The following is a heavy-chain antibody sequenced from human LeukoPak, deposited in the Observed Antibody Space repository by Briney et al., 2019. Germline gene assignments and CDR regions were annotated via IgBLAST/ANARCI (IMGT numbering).Heavy chain of an antibody. V-gene: IGHV1-46*01. Sequence: GASVKVPCKASGYTFTSYYMHWVRQAPGQGLGWMGLINPSGSSTSYAQKFQGRLSLTRDMSTSTDYMELSSLRSEDTAVYYCARDNSVGDTAWWFDPWGQGTLVTVSS. D-gene: IGHD1-26*01. CDR1: GYTFTSYY. J-gene: IGHJ5*02. CDR2: INPSGSST. CDR3: ARDNSVGDTAWWFDP.